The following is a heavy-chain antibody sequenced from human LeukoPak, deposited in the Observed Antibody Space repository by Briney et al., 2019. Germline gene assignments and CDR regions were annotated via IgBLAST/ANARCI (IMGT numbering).Heavy chain of an antibody. J-gene: IGHJ4*02. CDR1: GFTFSSYW. Sequence: SRGSLRLSRAASGFTFSSYWMTWVRQAPGKGLEWVANIERDGSEKNYVDSVKGRFTISRDNAKNSLYRQMNSLRAEDTAVYYCARGQSGFDFWGQGTLVTVSS. D-gene: IGHD3-3*01. CDR3: ARGQSGFDF. V-gene: IGHV3-7*05. CDR2: IERDGSEK.